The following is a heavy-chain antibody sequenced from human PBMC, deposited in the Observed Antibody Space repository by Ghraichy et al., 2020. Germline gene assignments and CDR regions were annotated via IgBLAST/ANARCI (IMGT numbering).Heavy chain of an antibody. D-gene: IGHD5-18*01. V-gene: IGHV4-59*01. J-gene: IGHJ6*03. Sequence: SETLSLTCTVSGGSISSYYWSWIRQPPGKGLEWVWYIYYSGSTNSNPSLTSRVTISVDTSKNKFSLKLSSVTAADTAVYYCARERETWRQLLHSYYDYYMDGGGKGTTVTVS. CDR1: GGSISSYY. CDR3: ARERETWRQLLHSYYDYYMDG. CDR2: IYYSGST.